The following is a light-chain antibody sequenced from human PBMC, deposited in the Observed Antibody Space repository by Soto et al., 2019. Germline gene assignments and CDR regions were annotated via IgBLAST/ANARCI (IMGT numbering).Light chain of an antibody. Sequence: PGERATLSCRASQSVSSNLAWYQQKPGQAPRLLIYGASTRATGIPARFSGSGSGTEFTLTISSLQSEDFAIYFCQQYNNWPPDRTFGQGTKVEIK. CDR1: QSVSSN. CDR2: GAS. CDR3: QQYNNWPPDRT. J-gene: IGKJ1*01. V-gene: IGKV3-15*01.